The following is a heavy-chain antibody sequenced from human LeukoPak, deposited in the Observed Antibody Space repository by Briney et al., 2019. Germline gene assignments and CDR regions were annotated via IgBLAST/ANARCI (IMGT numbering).Heavy chain of an antibody. J-gene: IGHJ3*02. CDR2: IYYSGST. Sequence: SETLSLTCTVSGGSISSYYWSWIRQPPGKGLEWIGYIYYSGSTNYNPSLKSRVTISVDTSKNQFSLKLSSVTAADTAVYYCARDNPDYDFWSGSDAFDIWGQGTMVTVSS. CDR3: ARDNPDYDFWSGSDAFDI. D-gene: IGHD3-3*01. CDR1: GGSISSYY. V-gene: IGHV4-59*12.